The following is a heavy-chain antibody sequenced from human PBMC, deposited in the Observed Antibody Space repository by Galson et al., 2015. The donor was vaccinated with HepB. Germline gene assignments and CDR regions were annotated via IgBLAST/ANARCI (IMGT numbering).Heavy chain of an antibody. J-gene: IGHJ5*02. CDR3: ARDWNLFDYDILTGPNWFDP. D-gene: IGHD3-9*01. Sequence: SLRLSCAASGFTFSSYSMNWVRQAPGKGLEWVSYISSSSSTIYYADSVKGRFTISRDNAKNSLYLQMNSLRAEDTAVYYCARDWNLFDYDILTGPNWFDPWGQGTLVTVSS. CDR1: GFTFSSYS. V-gene: IGHV3-48*01. CDR2: ISSSSSTI.